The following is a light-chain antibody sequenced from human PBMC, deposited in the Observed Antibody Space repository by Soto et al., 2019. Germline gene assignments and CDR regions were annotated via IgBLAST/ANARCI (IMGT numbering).Light chain of an antibody. CDR1: QSLFYSPNNKTY. CDR2: WAS. J-gene: IGKJ4*01. V-gene: IGKV4-1*01. CDR3: QQYYRDPRLT. Sequence: DIVLTQSPDSLAVSLGERATINCKSSQSLFYSPNNKTYLAWYQHKAGHSPKLLIYWASNRESGVPARFSGSGSGTEFALTISSLQAEDVAVYYCQQYYRDPRLTFGAGTKVEIK.